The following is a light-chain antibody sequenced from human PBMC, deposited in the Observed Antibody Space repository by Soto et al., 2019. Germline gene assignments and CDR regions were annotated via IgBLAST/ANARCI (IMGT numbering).Light chain of an antibody. CDR3: ETWDSNTVV. J-gene: IGLJ2*01. CDR1: SGHSSYI. Sequence: QTVVTQSSSASASLGSSVKLTCTLSSGHSSYIIAWHQQQPGKAPRYLMKLEGSGSYNKGSGVPDRFSGSSSGADRYRTISNLQFEDEADYYCETWDSNTVVFGGGTKLTVL. CDR2: LEGSGSY. V-gene: IGLV4-60*02.